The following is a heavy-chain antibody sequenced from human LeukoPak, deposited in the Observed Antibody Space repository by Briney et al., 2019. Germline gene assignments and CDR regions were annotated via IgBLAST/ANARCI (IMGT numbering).Heavy chain of an antibody. CDR1: GFTFTSSA. V-gene: IGHV1-58*02. CDR2: IVVGSGNT. CDR3: AAALYDFWSGYYSGFDY. D-gene: IGHD3-3*01. J-gene: IGHJ4*02. Sequence: ASVKVSCKASGFTFTSSAMQWVRQARGQRLEWIGWIVVGSGNTSYAQKFQERVTITRDMSTSTAYMELSSLGSEDTAVYYCAAALYDFWSGYYSGFDYWGQGTLVTVSS.